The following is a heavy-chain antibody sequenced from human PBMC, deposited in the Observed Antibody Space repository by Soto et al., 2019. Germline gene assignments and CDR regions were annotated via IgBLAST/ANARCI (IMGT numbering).Heavy chain of an antibody. CDR2: ISSSSSTI. J-gene: IGHJ3*01. CDR3: ARVVDHSFDSGDYALDAFDL. D-gene: IGHD3-3*01. CDR1: GFTFSSYS. Sequence: GGSLRLSCAASGFTFSSYSMNWVRQAPGKGLEWVSYISSSSSTIYYADSVKGRFTISRDNAKNSLYLQMNSLRDEDTAVYYCARVVDHSFDSGDYALDAFDLWGQGTMVTVSS. V-gene: IGHV3-48*02.